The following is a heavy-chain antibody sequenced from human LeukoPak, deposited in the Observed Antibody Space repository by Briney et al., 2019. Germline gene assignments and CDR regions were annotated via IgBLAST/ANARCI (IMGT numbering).Heavy chain of an antibody. V-gene: IGHV3-7*03. J-gene: IGHJ4*02. CDR3: AREPYNYGDGDYFDY. CDR2: IKQDGSEK. D-gene: IGHD4-17*01. Sequence: GGSLRLSCAASGFTFSSYWMSWVRQAPGKGLEWVANIKQDGSEKYYVDSVKGRFTISRDNAKNSLYLQMNSLRAEDTAVYYCAREPYNYGDGDYFDYWGQGTLVTVSS. CDR1: GFTFSSYW.